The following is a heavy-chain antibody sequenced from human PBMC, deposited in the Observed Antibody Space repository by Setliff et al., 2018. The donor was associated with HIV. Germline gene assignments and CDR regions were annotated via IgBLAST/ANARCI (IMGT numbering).Heavy chain of an antibody. D-gene: IGHD6-13*01. V-gene: IGHV3-7*03. CDR1: GFTFSNSW. Sequence: PGGSLRLSCAASGFTFSNSWMTWVRQAPGKGLEWVANIKKDGSDKFYVDSVKGRFAISRDNAKNSLYLQMNSLRAEDTAVYYCARVDGSSSWFYYYYYYMDIWGKGTTVTVSS. J-gene: IGHJ6*03. CDR2: IKKDGSDK. CDR3: ARVDGSSSWFYYYYYYMDI.